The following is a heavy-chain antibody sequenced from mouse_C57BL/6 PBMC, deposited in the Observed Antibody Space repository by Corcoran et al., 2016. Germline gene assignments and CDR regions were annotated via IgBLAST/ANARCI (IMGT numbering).Heavy chain of an antibody. CDR2: INPNNGGT. Sequence: EVQLQQSGPELVKPGASVKISCKASGYTFTDYYMNWVKQSHGKSLEWIGDINPNNGGTSYNQKFKGKATLTVDKSSSTAYMELRSLTSEDSAVYYCARYRGSTLDYWGQGTTLTVSS. CDR1: GYTFTDYY. CDR3: ARYRGSTLDY. V-gene: IGHV1-26*01. J-gene: IGHJ2*01. D-gene: IGHD1-1*01.